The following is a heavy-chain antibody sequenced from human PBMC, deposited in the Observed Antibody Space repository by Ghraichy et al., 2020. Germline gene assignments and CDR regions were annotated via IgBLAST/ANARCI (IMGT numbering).Heavy chain of an antibody. J-gene: IGHJ4*02. CDR3: ARLDLSLGFDY. D-gene: IGHD3-16*02. CDR2: IYYSGNT. Sequence: SETLSLTCTVSGGSISSSSHYWGWIRQPPGKGLEWIGIIYYSGNTYYNPSLKSRVSISLDTSKNQSSLKLSSVTAADTAVYYCARLDLSLGFDYWGQGTLVTVSS. CDR1: GGSISSSSHY. V-gene: IGHV4-39*01.